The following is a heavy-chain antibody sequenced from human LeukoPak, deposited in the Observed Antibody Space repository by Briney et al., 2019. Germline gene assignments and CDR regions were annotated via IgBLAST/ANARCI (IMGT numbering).Heavy chain of an antibody. CDR2: IYYSGST. D-gene: IGHD2-8*02. CDR3: ARGRTFGTEFDP. V-gene: IGHV4-30-4*01. CDR1: GGSISSGDYY. J-gene: IGHJ5*02. Sequence: PSQTLSLTCTVSGGSISSGDYYWSWIRQPPGKGLEWIGYIYYSGSTYYNPSLKSRVTISVDTSKNQFSLKLSSVTAADTAVYYCARGRTFGTEFDPRGQGTLVTVSS.